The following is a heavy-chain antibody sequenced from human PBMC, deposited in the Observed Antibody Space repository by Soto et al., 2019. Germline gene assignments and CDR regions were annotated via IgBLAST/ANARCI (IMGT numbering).Heavy chain of an antibody. CDR3: ARGSTAARPYYYYGMDV. D-gene: IGHD6-6*01. V-gene: IGHV4-34*01. Sequence: QVQLQQWGAGLLKPSETLSLTCAVYGGSFSGYYWSWIRQPPGKGLEWIGEINHSGSTNYNPSLMSRVTISVDTSKNQFSLKLSSVAAADTAVYYCARGSTAARPYYYYGMDVWGQGTTVTVSS. CDR1: GGSFSGYY. J-gene: IGHJ6*02. CDR2: INHSGST.